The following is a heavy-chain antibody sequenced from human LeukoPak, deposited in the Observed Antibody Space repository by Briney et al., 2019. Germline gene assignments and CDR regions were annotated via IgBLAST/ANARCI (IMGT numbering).Heavy chain of an antibody. J-gene: IGHJ5*02. V-gene: IGHV1-2*02. CDR1: GYTFTGYY. CDR2: INPNSGGT. D-gene: IGHD5-18*01. CDR3: ARDPGGYSYGLGNNWFDP. Sequence: SVKVSCKASGYTFTGYYMHWVRQAPGQGLEWMGWINPNSGGTNYAQKFQGRVTMTRDTSISTAYMELSRLRSDDTAVYYCARDPGGYSYGLGNNWFDPWGQGTLVTVSS.